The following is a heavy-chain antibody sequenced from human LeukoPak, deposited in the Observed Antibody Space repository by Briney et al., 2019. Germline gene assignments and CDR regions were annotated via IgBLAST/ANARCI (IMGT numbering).Heavy chain of an antibody. J-gene: IGHJ4*02. Sequence: PGRSLRLSCAASGFTLSSYGMHWVRQAPGKGLEWVAVISYDGSNKYYADSVKGRFTISRDNSKNTLYLQMNSLRAEDTAVYYCAKGFDFWSGPFDYWGQGTLVTVSS. V-gene: IGHV3-30*18. CDR2: ISYDGSNK. CDR1: GFTLSSYG. D-gene: IGHD3-3*01. CDR3: AKGFDFWSGPFDY.